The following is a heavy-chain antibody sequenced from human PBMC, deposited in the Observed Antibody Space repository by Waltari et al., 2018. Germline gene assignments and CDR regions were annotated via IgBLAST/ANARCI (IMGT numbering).Heavy chain of an antibody. Sequence: QVQLVESGGGVVQPGRSLRLSCAVSGFTFSSFAMHWVRQAQGKGLEWVAVISYEGNTKFYADSVEGRFTISRDNSKNTLYLQMNSLRAEDTAVFYCARESMSSYFFDYWGQGTLVTVSS. J-gene: IGHJ4*02. CDR3: ARESMSSYFFDY. CDR1: GFTFSSFA. D-gene: IGHD2-21*01. CDR2: ISYEGNTK. V-gene: IGHV3-30-3*01.